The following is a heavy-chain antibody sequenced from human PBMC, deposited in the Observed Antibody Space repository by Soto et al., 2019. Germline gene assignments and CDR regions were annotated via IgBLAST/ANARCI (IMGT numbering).Heavy chain of an antibody. D-gene: IGHD5-12*01. Sequence: ASVKVSCKASGYTFTSYGISWVRQAPGQGLEWMGWISAYNGNTNYAQKLQGRVTMTTDTSTSTAYMELRSLRSDDTVVYYCARDYPSVANGGIDYWGQGTLVTVSS. J-gene: IGHJ4*02. CDR1: GYTFTSYG. CDR2: ISAYNGNT. CDR3: ARDYPSVANGGIDY. V-gene: IGHV1-18*01.